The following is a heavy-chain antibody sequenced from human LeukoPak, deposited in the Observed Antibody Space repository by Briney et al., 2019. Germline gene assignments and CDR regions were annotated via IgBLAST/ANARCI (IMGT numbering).Heavy chain of an antibody. CDR1: GFTFSSYA. J-gene: IGHJ3*02. D-gene: IGHD6-25*01. V-gene: IGHV3-30-3*01. Sequence: GGSLRLSCAASGFTFSSYAMHWVRQAPGKGLEWVAVISYDGSNKYYADSVKGRFTISRDNSKNTLYLQMNSVRAEDTAVYYCARALGAAGAFDIWGQGTMVTVSS. CDR3: ARALGAAGAFDI. CDR2: ISYDGSNK.